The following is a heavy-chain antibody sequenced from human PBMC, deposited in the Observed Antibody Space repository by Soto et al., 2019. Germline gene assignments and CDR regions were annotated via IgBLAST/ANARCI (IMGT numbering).Heavy chain of an antibody. CDR3: ARGINYYASGDDAFDI. J-gene: IGHJ3*02. Sequence: QVQLVQSGAEVKKPGASVKVSCKASGYTFTSYDINWVRQATGQGLEWMGWMNPNSGNTGYAQQFQGRVTMTRNTSISTAYMGLSSLRSEDTAVYYCARGINYYASGDDAFDIWGQGTMVTVSS. CDR2: MNPNSGNT. CDR1: GYTFTSYD. D-gene: IGHD3-10*01. V-gene: IGHV1-8*01.